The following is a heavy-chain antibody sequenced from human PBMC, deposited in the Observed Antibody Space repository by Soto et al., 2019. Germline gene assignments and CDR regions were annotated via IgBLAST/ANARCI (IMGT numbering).Heavy chain of an antibody. V-gene: IGHV3-7*03. Sequence: PXGSLRLCCAVAGFTISSFWMSWVRQAPGKGLEWVANIKHDGSAKYYVDSVKGRFAISKDNAKNSLYLQMNSVRAEDTAVYYCARGYSSSPNWFDHWGQGTLVTVSS. CDR3: ARGYSSSPNWFDH. J-gene: IGHJ5*02. D-gene: IGHD6-6*01. CDR2: IKHDGSAK. CDR1: GFTISSFW.